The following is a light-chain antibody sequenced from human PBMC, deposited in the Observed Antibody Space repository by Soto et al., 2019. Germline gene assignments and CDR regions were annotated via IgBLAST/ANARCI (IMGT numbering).Light chain of an antibody. CDR3: QQYDNDSWM. CDR2: KAS. Sequence: DIQMTQSPSTLSASVGDRVIITCRASQSISSWLAWYQQKPGKAPNLLIYKASTLKSGVPSRFRGSGSGTGFTLAISSLQPDDFPTYYCQQYDNDSWMFGKGIKLEFK. V-gene: IGKV1-5*03. J-gene: IGKJ1*01. CDR1: QSISSW.